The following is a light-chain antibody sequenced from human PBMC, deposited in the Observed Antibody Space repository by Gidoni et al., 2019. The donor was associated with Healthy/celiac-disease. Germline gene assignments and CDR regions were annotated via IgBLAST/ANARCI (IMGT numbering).Light chain of an antibody. CDR3: QQYNNWPLX. Sequence: EIVMTQSPATLSVSPGERATLSCRASQSVSSNLAWYQQKPGQAPRLLIYGASTRATGIPARFSGSGSGTEFTLTISSLQSEDFAVYYCQQYNNWPLXFXGGTKVEIK. CDR2: GAS. V-gene: IGKV3-15*01. J-gene: IGKJ4*01. CDR1: QSVSSN.